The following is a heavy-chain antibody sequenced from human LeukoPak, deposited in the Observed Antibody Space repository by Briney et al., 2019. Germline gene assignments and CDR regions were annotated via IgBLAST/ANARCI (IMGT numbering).Heavy chain of an antibody. CDR2: ISSNGNNK. Sequence: GGSLRLSCAASGFTFSGYTMHWVRQSPGKGLEWVAFISSNGNNKYYADSVKGRFTISKDNSKNTLYLEMNSLRAEDTAVYYCARDRRYSSSSFLDYWGQGTLVTVSS. CDR3: ARDRRYSSSSFLDY. V-gene: IGHV3-30-3*01. D-gene: IGHD6-6*01. CDR1: GFTFSGYT. J-gene: IGHJ4*02.